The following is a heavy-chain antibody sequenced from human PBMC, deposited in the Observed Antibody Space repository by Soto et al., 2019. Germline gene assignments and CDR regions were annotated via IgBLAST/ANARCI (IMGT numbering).Heavy chain of an antibody. J-gene: IGHJ4*02. CDR1: GGTFSTYA. CDR2: IIPMFGTA. Sequence: QVQLVQSGAEVKKPESSVKVSCKAPGGTFSTYAISWVRQAPGQGLEWMGGIIPMFGTANYAQKYQDRVTITADESTNTVYMALSSLGSKDTAVYCSAGGILLWLRRINNGYSGWGQGTLVTVSS. CDR3: AGGILLWLRRINNGYSG. V-gene: IGHV1-69*12. D-gene: IGHD5-12*01.